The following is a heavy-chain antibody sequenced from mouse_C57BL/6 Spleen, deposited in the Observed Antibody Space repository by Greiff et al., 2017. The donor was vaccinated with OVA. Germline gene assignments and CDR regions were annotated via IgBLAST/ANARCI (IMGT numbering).Heavy chain of an antibody. J-gene: IGHJ2*01. D-gene: IGHD4-1*01. CDR3: ASELGRGYFDY. V-gene: IGHV5-4*01. CDR1: GFTFSSYA. Sequence: EVQLVESGGGLVKPGGSLKLSCAASGFTFSSYAMSWVRQTPEKRLEWVATISDGGSYTYYPDNVKGRFTISRDNAKNNLYLQMSHLKSEDTAMYYCASELGRGYFDYWGQGTTLTVSS. CDR2: ISDGGSYT.